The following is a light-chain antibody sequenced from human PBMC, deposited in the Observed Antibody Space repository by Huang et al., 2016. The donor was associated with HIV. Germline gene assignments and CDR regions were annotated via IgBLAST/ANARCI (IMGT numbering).Light chain of an antibody. V-gene: IGKV3-15*01. CDR3: QQYTNWPRT. Sequence: EIVMTQSPATLSVFPGERATLSCRASQSVSSDLAWYQQKPGQSPRLLLHGAATRATGIPARFSGSGSGTEFTPTISSLQSEDFAVYYCQQYTNWPRTFGQGTKVEIK. CDR1: QSVSSD. CDR2: GAA. J-gene: IGKJ1*01.